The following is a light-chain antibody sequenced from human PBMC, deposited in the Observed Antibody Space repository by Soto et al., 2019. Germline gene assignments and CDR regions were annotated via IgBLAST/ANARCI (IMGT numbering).Light chain of an antibody. J-gene: IGKJ3*01. Sequence: DIQVTQSPPSLSASVGDRVTVTCQSSQDSNTFLNWFQQRPGEAPKLLIYATSNLEPGVPSRFRGRQSGTDFILSISSLQPEDVGTYYCQQSDNLPDFTFGPGTKVNI. CDR3: QQSDNLPDFT. CDR1: QDSNTF. V-gene: IGKV1-33*01. CDR2: ATS.